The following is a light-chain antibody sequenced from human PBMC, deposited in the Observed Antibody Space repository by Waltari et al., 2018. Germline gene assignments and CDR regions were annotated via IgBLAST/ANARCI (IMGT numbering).Light chain of an antibody. CDR2: STT. Sequence: QTVVTQEPSLTVSPGGAVTLTCASSAGAVTRGNSPNWIQQKPGQVPRSMVHSTTNRHSWIPARFSGSLLGGKADLTLSGVQPEDEAEYYCLLYDGSDQVFGGGTKLTVL. CDR1: AGAVTRGNS. CDR3: LLYDGSDQV. J-gene: IGLJ3*02. V-gene: IGLV7-43*01.